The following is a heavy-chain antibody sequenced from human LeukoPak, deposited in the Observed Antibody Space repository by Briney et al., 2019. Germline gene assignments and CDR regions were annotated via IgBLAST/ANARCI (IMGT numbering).Heavy chain of an antibody. CDR2: ISGYTGNT. V-gene: IGHV1-18*03. CDR3: ARAPRVASTNRFDY. CDR1: GYSFTSYG. D-gene: IGHD2-8*01. J-gene: IGHJ4*02. Sequence: GASVKVSGKASGYSFTSYGVNWVRQAPGQGPEWLGWISGYTGNTDCAQKFQGRVTMTTDTSATTAYMELRSLRSDDMAVYYCARAPRVASTNRFDYWGQGTLVTVSS.